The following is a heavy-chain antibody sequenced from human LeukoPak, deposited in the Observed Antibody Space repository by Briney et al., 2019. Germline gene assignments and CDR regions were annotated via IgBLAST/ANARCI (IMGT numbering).Heavy chain of an antibody. CDR2: INPNTGGT. Sequence: ASVKVSCKASGYTFTSYGISWVRQAPGQGLEWMGWINPNTGGTNYAQNFQGRVTMTRDTSISTAYLELSSLRSDDTALYYCARGGPSRGTGFYYFDYWGQGTLVTVSS. CDR3: ARGGPSRGTGFYYFDY. CDR1: GYTFTSYG. V-gene: IGHV1-2*02. J-gene: IGHJ4*02. D-gene: IGHD3-9*01.